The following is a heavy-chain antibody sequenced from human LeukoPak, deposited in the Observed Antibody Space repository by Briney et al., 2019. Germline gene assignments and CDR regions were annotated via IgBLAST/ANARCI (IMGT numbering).Heavy chain of an antibody. D-gene: IGHD3-10*01. Sequence: PGGSLKLSCAASGFTFSTYGTHWVRQAPGKGLEWVAVIAYDGKTTYYADSVKGRFTISRDNSKNTLYLQMNSLRAEDTAVYYCARESYYGSGILYFFDYWGQGTLVTVSS. CDR1: GFTFSTYG. J-gene: IGHJ4*02. CDR3: ARESYYGSGILYFFDY. CDR2: IAYDGKTT. V-gene: IGHV3-30*03.